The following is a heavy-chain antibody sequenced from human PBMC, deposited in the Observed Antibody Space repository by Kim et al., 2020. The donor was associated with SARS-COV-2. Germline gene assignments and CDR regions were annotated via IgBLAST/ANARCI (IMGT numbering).Heavy chain of an antibody. CDR2: ISAYNGNT. J-gene: IGHJ6*02. V-gene: IGHV1-18*04. Sequence: ASVKVSCKASGYTFTSYGISWVRQAPGQGLEWMGWISAYNGNTNYAQKLQGRVTMTTDTSTSTAYMELRSLRSDDTAVYYCARGTSEWFGELLWPFGYYGSDAWGQGTTVSVSS. CDR3: ARGTSEWFGELLWPFGYYGSDA. CDR1: GYTFTSYG. D-gene: IGHD3-10*01.